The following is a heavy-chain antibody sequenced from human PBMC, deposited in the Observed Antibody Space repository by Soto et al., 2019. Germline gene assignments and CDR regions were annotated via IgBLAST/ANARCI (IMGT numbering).Heavy chain of an antibody. D-gene: IGHD6-13*01. CDR1: GFSISTSGVS. Sequence: QITLKESGPTLVKPTQPLTLTCTFSGFSISTSGVSVGWIRQPPGKALEWLALIYWDDDKRYSPSLKSRLTITKDTSKNQVGLTMTNMDPVDTATYYCAHRHGAAVGTGTNWFAPWGQGTLVTVSS. CDR3: AHRHGAAVGTGTNWFAP. CDR2: IYWDDDK. J-gene: IGHJ5*02. V-gene: IGHV2-5*02.